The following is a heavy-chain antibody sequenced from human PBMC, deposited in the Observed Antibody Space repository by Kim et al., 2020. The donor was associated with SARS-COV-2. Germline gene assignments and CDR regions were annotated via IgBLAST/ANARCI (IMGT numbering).Heavy chain of an antibody. V-gene: IGHV3-7*01. Sequence: GGSLRLSCAASGFTFSSYWMSWVRQAPGKGLEWVANIKQDGSEKYYVDSVKGRFTISRDNAKNSLYLQMNSLRAEDTAVYYCARSPYYYGSGSYHDYWGQGTLGTFFS. CDR2: IKQDGSEK. CDR1: GFTFSSYW. D-gene: IGHD3-10*01. CDR3: ARSPYYYGSGSYHDY. J-gene: IGHJ4*02.